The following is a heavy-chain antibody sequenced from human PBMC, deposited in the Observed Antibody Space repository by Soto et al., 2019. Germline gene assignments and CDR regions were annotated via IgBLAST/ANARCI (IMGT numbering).Heavy chain of an antibody. D-gene: IGHD3-9*01. CDR2: ISSSGSTI. CDR3: ARVGELRYFDWFHVNYYFDY. V-gene: IGHV3-48*03. Sequence: GGSLRLSCAASGFTFSSYEMNWVRQAPGKGLEWVSYISSSGSTIYYADSVKGRFTISRDNAKNSLYLQMNSLRAEDTAVYYCARVGELRYFDWFHVNYYFDYWGQGTLVTVSS. CDR1: GFTFSSYE. J-gene: IGHJ4*02.